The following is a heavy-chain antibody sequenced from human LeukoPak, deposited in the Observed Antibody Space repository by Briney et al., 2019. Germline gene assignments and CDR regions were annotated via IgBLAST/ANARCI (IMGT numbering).Heavy chain of an antibody. Sequence: GGSLRLSCAASGFTFSSYAMSWVRQGPGKGLEWVSAISGSGGSTYYADSVKGRFTISRDNSKNTLYLQMNSLRAEDTAVYYCAKDPDYSGYDYYYYYYMDVWGKGTTVTVSS. CDR3: AKDPDYSGYDYYYYYYMDV. CDR2: ISGSGGST. V-gene: IGHV3-23*01. D-gene: IGHD5-12*01. J-gene: IGHJ6*03. CDR1: GFTFSSYA.